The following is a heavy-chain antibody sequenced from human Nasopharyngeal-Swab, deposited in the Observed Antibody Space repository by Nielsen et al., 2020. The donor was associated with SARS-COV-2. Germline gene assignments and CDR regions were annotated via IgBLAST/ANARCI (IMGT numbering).Heavy chain of an antibody. D-gene: IGHD3-9*01. CDR2: ISYDGSNK. CDR3: AKDKRYFDWDGMDV. CDR1: GFTFSSHG. Sequence: GESLKISCAASGFTFSSHGMHWVRQAPGKGLEWVAVISYDGSNKYYADSVKGRFTISRDNSKNTLYLQMNSPRAEDTAVYYCAKDKRYFDWDGMDVWGQGTTVTVSS. J-gene: IGHJ6*02. V-gene: IGHV3-30*18.